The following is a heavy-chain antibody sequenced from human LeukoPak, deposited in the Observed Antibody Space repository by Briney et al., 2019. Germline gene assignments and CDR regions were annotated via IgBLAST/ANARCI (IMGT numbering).Heavy chain of an antibody. CDR3: ARRRPRQIAVFDY. CDR2: IYYSGST. V-gene: IGHV4-39*01. J-gene: IGHJ4*02. D-gene: IGHD6-19*01. Sequence: PSETLSLTCTVSGGSISGSSHYWAWIRQPPGKGLEWIGSIYYSGSTSYNLSLKSRVTISVDTSKNQFSLKLNSVTAADTAVYYCARRRPRQIAVFDYWGQGILVTVSS. CDR1: GGSISGSSHY.